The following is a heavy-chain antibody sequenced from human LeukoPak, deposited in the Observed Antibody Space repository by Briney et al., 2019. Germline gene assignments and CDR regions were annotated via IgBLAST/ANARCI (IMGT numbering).Heavy chain of an antibody. CDR2: IYTSGST. D-gene: IGHD3-9*01. Sequence: PSETLSLTCTVSGSSISSYYWSWIRQPAGKGLEWIGRIYTSGSTNYNPSLKSRVTMSVDTSKNQFSLKLSSVTAADTAVYYCARERLRYFDWSFDYWGQGTLVTVSS. J-gene: IGHJ4*02. CDR1: GSSISSYY. V-gene: IGHV4-4*07. CDR3: ARERLRYFDWSFDY.